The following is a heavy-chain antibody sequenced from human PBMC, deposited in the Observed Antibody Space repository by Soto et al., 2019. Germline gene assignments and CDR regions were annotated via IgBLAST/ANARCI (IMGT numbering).Heavy chain of an antibody. D-gene: IGHD4-17*01. CDR3: VKDDGGYPSTAPH. Sequence: EVRLVESGGGLVQPGGSLRLSCAASGITISNYPMSWFRQAPGRGLDWVSGISGSGDTTYYADPAKGRFTISKDISKNSLFLQLDSLRVEDSALYFCVKDDGGYPSTAPHWGQGTLVTVSP. CDR1: GITISNYP. V-gene: IGHV3-23*04. J-gene: IGHJ4*02. CDR2: ISGSGDTT.